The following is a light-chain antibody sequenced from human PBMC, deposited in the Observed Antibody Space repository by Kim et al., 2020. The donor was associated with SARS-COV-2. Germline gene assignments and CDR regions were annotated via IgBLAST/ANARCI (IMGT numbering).Light chain of an antibody. V-gene: IGLV3-19*01. J-gene: IGLJ2*01. CDR3: NSRDSSGNNVV. CDR1: SLRSYY. CDR2: GKN. Sequence: LGQTVRITCQGDSLRSYYASWYQQKPGQAPVLVIYGKNNRPSGIPDRFSGSSSGNTASLTITGAQAEDEADYYCNSRDSSGNNVVFGGGTKLTVL.